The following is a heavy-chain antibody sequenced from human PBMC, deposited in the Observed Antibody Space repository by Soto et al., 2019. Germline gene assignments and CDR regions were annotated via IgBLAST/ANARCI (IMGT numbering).Heavy chain of an antibody. D-gene: IGHD3-22*01. CDR2: IYYSGST. J-gene: IGHJ4*02. Sequence: SETLSLTCTVTAGSISSYYWSWIRQPPGKGLEWIGYIYYSGSTYYNPSLKIRVTISVDTSKNQFSLKLSSVTAADTAVYYCARDLSYDSSGYYYLGYWGQGTLVTVSS. CDR1: AGSISSYY. V-gene: IGHV4-59*06. CDR3: ARDLSYDSSGYYYLGY.